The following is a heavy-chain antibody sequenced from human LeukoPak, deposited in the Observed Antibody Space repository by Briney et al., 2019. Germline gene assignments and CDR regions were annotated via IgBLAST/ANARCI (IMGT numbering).Heavy chain of an antibody. Sequence: GASVKVSCKASGYTFSSSDINWVRQATGQGLEWMGWMNPNSGNTYYAQRFQGRVTMTRDTSISTAYMEVSSLRSEDTAVYYCARDWSTFGELNGGIFDYWGQGTLVTVSS. CDR1: GYTFSSSD. CDR2: MNPNSGNT. V-gene: IGHV1-8*01. CDR3: ARDWSTFGELNGGIFDY. D-gene: IGHD3-10*01. J-gene: IGHJ4*02.